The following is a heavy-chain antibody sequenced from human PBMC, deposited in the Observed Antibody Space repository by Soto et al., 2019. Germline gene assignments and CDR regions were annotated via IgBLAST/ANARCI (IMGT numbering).Heavy chain of an antibody. J-gene: IGHJ4*02. D-gene: IGHD6-6*01. CDR1: GYTFTSYD. CDR3: ASRIAARHFDY. CDR2: MNPNSGNT. Sequence: APVKVSCKASGYTFTSYDINWVRQATGQGLEWMGGMNPNSGNTGYAQKFQGRVTMTRNTSISTAYMELSSLRSEDTAVHYCASRIAARHFDYWGQGTLVTISS. V-gene: IGHV1-8*01.